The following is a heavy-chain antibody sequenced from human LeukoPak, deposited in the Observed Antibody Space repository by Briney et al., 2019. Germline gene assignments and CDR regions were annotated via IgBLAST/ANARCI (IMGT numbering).Heavy chain of an antibody. D-gene: IGHD2-15*01. Sequence: PGGSLRLSCAASGFTFSSFWMSWVRQAPGKGLEWVANIKQDGSEKYYVDSVKGRFTISRDNAKNTLYLQMNSLRAEDTAVYYCARQIGYCSSGTCYFDFWGQGSLVTVSS. CDR1: GFTFSSFW. V-gene: IGHV3-7*05. CDR3: ARQIGYCSSGTCYFDF. J-gene: IGHJ4*02. CDR2: IKQDGSEK.